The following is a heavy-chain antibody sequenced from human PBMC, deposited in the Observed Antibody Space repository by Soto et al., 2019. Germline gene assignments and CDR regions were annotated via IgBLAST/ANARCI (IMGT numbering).Heavy chain of an antibody. Sequence: TLSLTCSVPGDSISTVDYFWAWIRQPPGQALEYIGYIYKSATTYYNPSFESRVAISLDTSKSQFSLNVTSVTAADTAVYFCARGRYCLTGRCFPNWFDSWGQGTLVTVSS. CDR1: GDSISTVDYF. V-gene: IGHV4-30-4*01. J-gene: IGHJ5*01. CDR2: IYKSATT. CDR3: ARGRYCLTGRCFPNWFDS. D-gene: IGHD2-15*01.